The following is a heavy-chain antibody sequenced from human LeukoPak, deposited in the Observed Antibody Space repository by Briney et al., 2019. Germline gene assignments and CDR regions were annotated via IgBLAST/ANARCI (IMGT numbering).Heavy chain of an antibody. V-gene: IGHV1-2*02. CDR1: GYTFTSYA. D-gene: IGHD2-2*02. Sequence: ASVKVSCKASGYTFTSYAMNWVRQAPGQGLEWMGWITPNSGGTKYAQRFQGRVTMTRDTSISTAYMELSGLGSDDTAVYYCARGFRLSAIEDWFDPWGQGTLVTVSS. CDR3: ARGFRLSAIEDWFDP. J-gene: IGHJ5*02. CDR2: ITPNSGGT.